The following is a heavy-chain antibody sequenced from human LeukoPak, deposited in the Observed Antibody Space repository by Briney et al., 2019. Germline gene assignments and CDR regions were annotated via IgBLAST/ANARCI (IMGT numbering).Heavy chain of an antibody. CDR3: ARDPLYCSGGSCYSGATYYFDY. J-gene: IGHJ4*02. Sequence: GGSLRLSCAASGFTFSSYSMNWVRQAPGKGLEWVSSISSSSSYIYYADSVKGRFTISRDNAKNSLYLQMNSLRAEDTAVYYCARDPLYCSGGSCYSGATYYFDYWGQGTLVTVSS. CDR1: GFTFSSYS. CDR2: ISSSSSYI. V-gene: IGHV3-21*01. D-gene: IGHD2-15*01.